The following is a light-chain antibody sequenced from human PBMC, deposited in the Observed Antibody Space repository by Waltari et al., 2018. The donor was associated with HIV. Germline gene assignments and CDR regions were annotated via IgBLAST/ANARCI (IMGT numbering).Light chain of an antibody. Sequence: QSVLTQPPSASGTPGQRVTISCSGGSSNIGSNAVSWYQQLPGTAPKLLIYRDNQRPSGVPDRCSGSKSGTSASLAISGLQSEDEADYHCAGWDDSVDGPVFGGGTILTVL. CDR3: AGWDDSVDGPV. J-gene: IGLJ3*02. V-gene: IGLV1-44*01. CDR2: RDN. CDR1: SSNIGSNA.